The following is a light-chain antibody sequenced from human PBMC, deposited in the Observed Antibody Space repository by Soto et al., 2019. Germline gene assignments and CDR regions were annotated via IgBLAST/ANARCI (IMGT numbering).Light chain of an antibody. V-gene: IGLV3-9*01. CDR2: RDD. Sequence: SYELTQPLSVSVALGQTARITCGGNNIGSKHVHWYQQKPGQAPVLVIYRDDNRPSGIPERFSGSNSGNTATLTISRARAGDEADYYCQVWDSSTVVFGGGTKVTVL. J-gene: IGLJ2*01. CDR3: QVWDSSTVV. CDR1: NIGSKH.